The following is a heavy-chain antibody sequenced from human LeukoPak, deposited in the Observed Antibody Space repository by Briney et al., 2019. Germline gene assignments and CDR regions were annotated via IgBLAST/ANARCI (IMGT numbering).Heavy chain of an antibody. CDR1: GDSISSFY. CDR2: IYYSGST. J-gene: IGHJ4*02. Sequence: SETLSLTCTVSGDSISSFYWSWIRQPPGKGLEWIWYIYYSGSTNYKPSLKSRFTISIDTSKNQFSLNLSSVIAADTALYYCARVDTTGSYPNYFDYWGQGNLVTASS. CDR3: ARVDTTGSYPNYFDY. D-gene: IGHD1-26*01. V-gene: IGHV4-59*01.